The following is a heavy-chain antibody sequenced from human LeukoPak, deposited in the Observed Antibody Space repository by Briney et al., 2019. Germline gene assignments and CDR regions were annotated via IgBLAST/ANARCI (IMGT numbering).Heavy chain of an antibody. CDR2: FSVRYNVI. Sequence: GGSLRLSCAASGFSLTNFDMNWIRQAPGKGLEWVSFFSVRYNVIYYADSVKGRFTVSRDDAKNSLYLQMNSLRADDTAVYYCARDLPVAAADFWGQGTLVTVSS. CDR1: GFSLTNFD. J-gene: IGHJ4*02. CDR3: ARDLPVAAADF. V-gene: IGHV3-48*01. D-gene: IGHD6-13*01.